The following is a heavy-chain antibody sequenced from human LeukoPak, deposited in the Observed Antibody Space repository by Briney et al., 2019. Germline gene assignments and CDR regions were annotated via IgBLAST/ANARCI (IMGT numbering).Heavy chain of an antibody. J-gene: IGHJ6*02. CDR2: TYYRSKWYN. D-gene: IGHD6-19*01. CDR1: GDSVSRDTAA. Sequence: SQTLSLTCAISGDSVSRDTAAWNWIRQSPSRGLEWLGRTYYRSKWYNDYAVSLKSRITINPDTSKNQLSLQLNSVTPDDTAVYHCARGRWLVRRDYYAMDVWGQGTTVTVSS. CDR3: ARGRWLVRRDYYAMDV. V-gene: IGHV6-1*01.